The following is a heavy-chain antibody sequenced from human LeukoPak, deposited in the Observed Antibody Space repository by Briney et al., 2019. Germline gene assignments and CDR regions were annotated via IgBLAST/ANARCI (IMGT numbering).Heavy chain of an antibody. J-gene: IGHJ3*02. CDR3: DRAVDAFDS. V-gene: IGHV4-39*01. Sequence: SETLSLTCTVSGGSISSSSYYWGWIRQPPGKGLEWIGCIYYSGSTYYNPSLKSRVTISVDTYKNQFALKLSSVTAADTAVYYCDRAVDAFDSWGQGTMVTVS. CDR1: GGSISSSSYY. CDR2: IYYSGST.